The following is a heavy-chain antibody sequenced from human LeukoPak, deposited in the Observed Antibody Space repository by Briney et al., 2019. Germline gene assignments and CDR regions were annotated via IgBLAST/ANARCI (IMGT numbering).Heavy chain of an antibody. CDR1: GESVSSNTAA. CDR2: TYYRSKWYN. Sequence: SQTPSLTCVLSGESVSSNTAAWNWIRQSPSRGLEWLGRTYYRSKWYNDYAPSVKSRISIDPDTSKNQFSLQLNSVTPEDSAVYYCARESSGFHRWGQGTLVTVSS. CDR3: ARESSGFHR. J-gene: IGHJ1*01. V-gene: IGHV6-1*01.